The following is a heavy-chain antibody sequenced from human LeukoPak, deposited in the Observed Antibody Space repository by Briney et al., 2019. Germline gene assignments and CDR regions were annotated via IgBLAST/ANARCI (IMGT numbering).Heavy chain of an antibody. CDR2: IYYGGST. V-gene: IGHV4-39*07. Sequence: PSETLSLTCTVSGDSVSSRSYYWGWIRQPPGEGLEWIGSIYYGGSTYYNPSLKSRVTISVDSSRNNFSLRLSSVTAADTAVYYCATYPLWFGELYNDYWGQGTLVTVSS. J-gene: IGHJ4*02. CDR3: ATYPLWFGELYNDY. D-gene: IGHD3-10*01. CDR1: GDSVSSRSYY.